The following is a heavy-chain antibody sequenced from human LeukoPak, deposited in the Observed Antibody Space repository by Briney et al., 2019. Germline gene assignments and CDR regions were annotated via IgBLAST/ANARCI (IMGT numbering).Heavy chain of an antibody. CDR1: GYSFTNYG. D-gene: IGHD2/OR15-2a*01. CDR3: ARWGVHGTTTFCFDY. V-gene: IGHV1-18*01. Sequence: ASVKVSCKTSGYSFTNYGVAWLRQAPGQGLEWMGWISGENGNINFAQKFQGRVTITTDTSARIAYMEMRSLTSDDTAVYFCARWGVHGTTTFCFDYWSQGSLVTVSS. J-gene: IGHJ4*02. CDR2: ISGENGNI.